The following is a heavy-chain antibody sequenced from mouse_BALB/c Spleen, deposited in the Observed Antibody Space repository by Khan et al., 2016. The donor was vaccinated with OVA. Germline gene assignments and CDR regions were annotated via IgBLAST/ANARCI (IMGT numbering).Heavy chain of an antibody. CDR1: GFSLTSYG. CDR2: IWGDGST. V-gene: IGHV2-3*01. Sequence: QVQLKESGPGLVAPSQSLSITCTVSGFSLTSYGVNWVRQPPGKGLEWRGVIWGDGSTNYHSALISRLSISKDNSKSQVFLKLNSLQTDETATYYCAKWDNSYYAMDYWGQGTSVTVSS. D-gene: IGHD1-3*01. CDR3: AKWDNSYYAMDY. J-gene: IGHJ4*01.